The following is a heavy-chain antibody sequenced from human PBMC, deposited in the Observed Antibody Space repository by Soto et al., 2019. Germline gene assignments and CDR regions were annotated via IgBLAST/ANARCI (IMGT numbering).Heavy chain of an antibody. CDR2: IIPIFGTA. V-gene: IGHV1-69*06. CDR1: GGTFSSYA. D-gene: IGHD4-17*01. J-gene: IGHJ4*02. Sequence: QVQLVQSGAEVKKPGSSVKVSCKASGGTFSSYAISWVRQAPGQGLEWMGGIIPIFGTANYAQKFQGRVTITADKSTSTAYMELSSLRSEDTAVYYCARDSGQGYGDYVGDFDYWDQGTLVTVSS. CDR3: ARDSGQGYGDYVGDFDY.